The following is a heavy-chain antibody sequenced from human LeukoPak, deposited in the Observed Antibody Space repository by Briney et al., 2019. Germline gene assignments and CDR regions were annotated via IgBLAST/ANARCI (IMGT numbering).Heavy chain of an antibody. CDR1: GGSISSGGYY. D-gene: IGHD3-22*01. V-gene: IGHV4-31*03. CDR3: ARGLSYYDSSGYWPSFDP. Sequence: SQTLSLTCTVSGGSISSGGYYWSWIRQHPGKGLEWIGYIYYSGSTYYNPSLKSRVTISVDTSKNQFSLKLSSVTAADTAVYYCARGLSYYDSSGYWPSFDPWGQGTLVTVSS. J-gene: IGHJ5*02. CDR2: IYYSGST.